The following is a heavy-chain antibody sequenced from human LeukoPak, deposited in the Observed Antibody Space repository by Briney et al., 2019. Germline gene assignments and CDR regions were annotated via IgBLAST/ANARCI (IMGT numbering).Heavy chain of an antibody. D-gene: IGHD5-12*01. Sequence: GASVKVSCRASGGTFSSYAISWVRQAPGQGLEWMGGIIPIFGTANYAQKFQGRVTITADESTSTAYMELSSLRSEDTAVYYCARDQWLRSPVGSGYYYYMDVWGKGTTVTVSS. J-gene: IGHJ6*03. CDR2: IIPIFGTA. CDR3: ARDQWLRSPVGSGYYYYMDV. CDR1: GGTFSSYA. V-gene: IGHV1-69*13.